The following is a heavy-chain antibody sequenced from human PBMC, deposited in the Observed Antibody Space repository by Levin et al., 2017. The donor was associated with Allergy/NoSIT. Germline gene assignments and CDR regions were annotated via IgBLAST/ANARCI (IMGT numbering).Heavy chain of an antibody. CDR2: IYYSGST. CDR3: ARLYYYGSGSYRDFDY. Sequence: SQTLSLTCTVSGGSISSSSYYWGWIRQPPGKGLEWIGSIYYSGSTYYNPSLKSRVTISVDTSKNQFSLKLSSVTAADTAVYYCARLYYYGSGSYRDFDYWGQGTLVTVSS. V-gene: IGHV4-39*01. J-gene: IGHJ4*02. D-gene: IGHD3-10*01. CDR1: GGSISSSSYY.